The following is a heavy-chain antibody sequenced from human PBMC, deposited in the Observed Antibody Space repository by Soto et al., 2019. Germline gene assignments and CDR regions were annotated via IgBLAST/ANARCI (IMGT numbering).Heavy chain of an antibody. Sequence: QVHLQESGPGLVKPSQTLSLTCTVSGGSINSGGYYWTWIRQHPEKGLEWLGNIDHSGTTYYNPSLRSRLSISLGTSQNQFSLQVTSMTAADTAVYFCVRGRGYSDQNYFDLWCQGSLVTVSS. CDR1: GGSINSGGYY. D-gene: IGHD5-18*01. J-gene: IGHJ5*02. CDR3: VRGRGYSDQNYFDL. V-gene: IGHV4-31*03. CDR2: IDHSGTT.